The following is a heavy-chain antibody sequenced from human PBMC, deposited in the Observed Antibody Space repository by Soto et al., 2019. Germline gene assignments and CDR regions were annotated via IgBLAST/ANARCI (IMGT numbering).Heavy chain of an antibody. V-gene: IGHV3-20*01. Sequence: GGSLRLSCAASGFTFDDYGMSWVRQAPGKGLEWVSGINWNGGSTGYADSVKGRFTISRDNAKNSLYLQMNSLRAEDTALYHCARGPPSSGIAVAGTWWFDPWGQGTLVTVSS. J-gene: IGHJ5*02. CDR3: ARGPPSSGIAVAGTWWFDP. CDR2: INWNGGST. CDR1: GFTFDDYG. D-gene: IGHD6-19*01.